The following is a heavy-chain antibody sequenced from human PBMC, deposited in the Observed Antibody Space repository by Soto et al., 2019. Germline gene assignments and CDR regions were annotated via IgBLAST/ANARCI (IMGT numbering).Heavy chain of an antibody. CDR1: GGSISSGGYY. V-gene: IGHV4-31*03. CDR3: AGVRGINVFDY. D-gene: IGHD3-10*01. J-gene: IGHJ4*02. CDR2: IYYSGST. Sequence: QVQLQESGPGLVKPSQTLSLTCTVSGGSISSGGYYWSWIRQHSGKGLEWIGYIYYSGSTYYNPSLRSRVTLSVDTSKNQFSLKLSSVTAADTAVYYCAGVRGINVFDYWGQGTLVTVSS.